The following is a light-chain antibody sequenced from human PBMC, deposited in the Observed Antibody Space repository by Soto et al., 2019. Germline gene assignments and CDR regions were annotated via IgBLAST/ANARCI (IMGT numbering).Light chain of an antibody. CDR1: QTISNW. CDR3: QRYNSYTYS. CDR2: RAS. J-gene: IGKJ2*03. V-gene: IGKV1-5*03. Sequence: DIQMTQSPSTLSASVGDRVTITCRASQTISNWLAWYQQKPGEAPNLLIYRASTLKSGVPSRFSGSGSGTEFNLTISSLQPDDVATYYGQRYNSYTYSFGQGTKLEIK.